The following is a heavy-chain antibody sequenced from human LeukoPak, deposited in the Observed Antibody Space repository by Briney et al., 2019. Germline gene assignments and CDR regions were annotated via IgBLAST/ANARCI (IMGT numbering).Heavy chain of an antibody. CDR1: GGSFSGYY. D-gene: IGHD3-22*01. V-gene: IGHV4-34*01. J-gene: IGHJ6*03. CDR3: ARSVGFGITYDSSGYYYGPNYYYYYMDV. Sequence: SETLSLTCAVYGGSFSGYYWSWIRQPPGKGLEWIGEINHSGSTNYNPSLKSRVTISVDTSKNQFSLKLSSVTAADTAVYYCARSVGFGITYDSSGYYYGPNYYYYYMDVWGKGTTVTISS. CDR2: INHSGST.